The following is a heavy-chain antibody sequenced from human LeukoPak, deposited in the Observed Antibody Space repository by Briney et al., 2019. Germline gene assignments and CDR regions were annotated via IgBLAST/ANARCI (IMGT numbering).Heavy chain of an antibody. CDR3: ARVTTLKHSFDY. D-gene: IGHD4-17*01. CDR1: GYTFTSYD. CDR2: MSPNSGNT. Sequence: ASVKVSCKASGYTFTSYDINWMRQATGQGLEWMGWMSPNSGNTGYAQKFQGRVTMTRDTSTGTAYLELSSLRSEDTAVYYCARVTTLKHSFDYWGQGTLVTVSS. V-gene: IGHV1-8*01. J-gene: IGHJ4*02.